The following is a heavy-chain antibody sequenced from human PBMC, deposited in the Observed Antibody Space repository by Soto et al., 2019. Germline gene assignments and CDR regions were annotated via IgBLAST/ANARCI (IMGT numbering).Heavy chain of an antibody. CDR1: GYTFTSNG. J-gene: IGHJ3*02. CDR3: ARDRAHVFDI. Sequence: QVQLVQSGAEVKKPGASEKVSCKASGYTFTSNGISWVRQAPGQGLEWMGWISADKGNTNYAQKLHGRVTMTRDTSTSTVYMERRSLRSEDTAVYFCARDRAHVFDIWGQGTMVTVSS. V-gene: IGHV1-18*01. CDR2: ISADKGNT.